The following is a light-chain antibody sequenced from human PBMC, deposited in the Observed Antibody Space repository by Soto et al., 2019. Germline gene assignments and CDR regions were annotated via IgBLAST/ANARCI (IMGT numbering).Light chain of an antibody. J-gene: IGKJ2*01. CDR3: QPYNKWPPYT. CDR1: QSVSSN. CDR2: GAS. Sequence: EIVMTQSPATLSVSPGERATLSCRASQSVSSNLAWYQQKPGQAPRLLIYGASTRATGIPARFSGSGSGTDFPLTICRLQAEDFAVSYCQPYNKWPPYTFGQGTKLEIK. V-gene: IGKV3-15*01.